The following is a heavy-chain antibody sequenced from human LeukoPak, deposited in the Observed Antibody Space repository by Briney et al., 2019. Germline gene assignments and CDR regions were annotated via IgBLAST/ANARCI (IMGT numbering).Heavy chain of an antibody. Sequence: SQTLSLTCTVSGGSISSGGYYWSWIRQHPGKGLEWIGYIYYSGSTYYNPSLKSRATISVDTSKNQFSLKLSSVTAADTAVYYCARGRTMTTVTTYFDYWGQETLVTASS. V-gene: IGHV4-31*03. CDR1: GGSISSGGYY. CDR3: ARGRTMTTVTTYFDY. J-gene: IGHJ4*02. CDR2: IYYSGST. D-gene: IGHD4-17*01.